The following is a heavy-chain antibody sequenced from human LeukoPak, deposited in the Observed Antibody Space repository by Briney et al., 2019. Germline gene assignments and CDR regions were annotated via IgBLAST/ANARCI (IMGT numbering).Heavy chain of an antibody. D-gene: IGHD2-2*02. J-gene: IGHJ5*02. CDR1: GGSISSHY. CDR2: IYYSGST. Sequence: SETLSLTCTVSGGSISSHYWSWIRQPPGKGLEWIGYIYYSGSTNYNPSLKSRVTISADTSKNQFSLKLSSVTAADTAVYYCARAPGYCSSTSCYTDNWFDPWGQGTLVTVSS. CDR3: ARAPGYCSSTSCYTDNWFDP. V-gene: IGHV4-59*11.